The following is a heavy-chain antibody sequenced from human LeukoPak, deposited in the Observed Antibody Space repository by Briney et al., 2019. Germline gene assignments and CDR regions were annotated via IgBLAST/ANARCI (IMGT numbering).Heavy chain of an antibody. Sequence: ALVKVFCRASGYTFTNYYIHWVRQAPGQGREWMGWINPNSGGTNYAQKFQGRVTMTRDTSISTAYMELSRLKSDDTAVFYCARLSDGYNAYWGQGTLVTVSS. CDR1: GYTFTNYY. V-gene: IGHV1-2*02. CDR3: ARLSDGYNAY. CDR2: INPNSGGT. J-gene: IGHJ4*02. D-gene: IGHD5-24*01.